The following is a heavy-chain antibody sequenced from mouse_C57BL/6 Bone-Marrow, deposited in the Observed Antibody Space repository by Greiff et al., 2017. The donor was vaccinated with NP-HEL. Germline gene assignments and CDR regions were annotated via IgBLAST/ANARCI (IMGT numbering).Heavy chain of an antibody. Sequence: QVQLKQSGAELARPGASVKLSCKASGYTFTSYGISWVKQRTGQGLEWIGEIYPRSGNTYYNEKFKGKATLTADKSSSTAYMELRSLTSEDSAVYFCARHMITTTGYYAMDYWGQGTSVTVSS. D-gene: IGHD2-4*01. V-gene: IGHV1-81*01. CDR1: GYTFTSYG. CDR3: ARHMITTTGYYAMDY. CDR2: IYPRSGNT. J-gene: IGHJ4*01.